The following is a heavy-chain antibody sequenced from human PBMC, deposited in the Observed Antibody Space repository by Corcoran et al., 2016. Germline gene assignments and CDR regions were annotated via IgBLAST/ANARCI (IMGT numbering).Heavy chain of an antibody. Sequence: QVQLQQWGAGLLKPSETLSLTCAVYGGSFSGYYWSWIRQPPGKGLEWIGEINHSGSTNYNPSLKRRVTISVDTSKNQFSLKLSSVTAADTAVYYCARGPAAAIRGGFDYWGQGTLVTVSS. CDR3: ARGPAAAIRGGFDY. CDR2: INHSGST. CDR1: GGSFSGYY. V-gene: IGHV4-34*01. D-gene: IGHD2-2*01. J-gene: IGHJ4*02.